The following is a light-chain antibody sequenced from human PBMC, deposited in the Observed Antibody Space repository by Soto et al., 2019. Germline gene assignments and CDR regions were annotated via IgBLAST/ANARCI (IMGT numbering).Light chain of an antibody. J-gene: IGKJ4*01. CDR2: DTS. CDR1: QGIGDT. CDR3: QPYNNWPLT. V-gene: IGKV3-15*01. Sequence: EIVMTQSPVTLSVSPVERVTLSCRASQGIGDTLAWYQHKPGQTPRLLIYDTSTRATGVPTRFSGSRSGAEFTLTINSLQSEDFAVYYCQPYNNWPLTFGGGTKVDIK.